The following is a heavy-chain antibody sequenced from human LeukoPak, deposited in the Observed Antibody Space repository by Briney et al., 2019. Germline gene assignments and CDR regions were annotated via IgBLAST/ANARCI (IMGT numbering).Heavy chain of an antibody. D-gene: IGHD5-18*01. CDR3: ATTRGYTYGYSDY. CDR2: ISSGSTTI. Sequence: GGSLRLSCAASGFTFSSYSMNWVRQAPGKGLEWISSISSGSTTIYYADSVKGRFTISRDNAKNSLYLQMSGLRAEDTAVYYCATTRGYTYGYSDYWGQGTLVTVSS. V-gene: IGHV3-48*04. J-gene: IGHJ4*02. CDR1: GFTFSSYS.